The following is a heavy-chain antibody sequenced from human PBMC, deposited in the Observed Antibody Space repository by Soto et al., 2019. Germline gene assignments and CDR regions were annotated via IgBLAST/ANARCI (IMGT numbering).Heavy chain of an antibody. CDR1: GYTFTGCY. CDR2: INPNSGGT. J-gene: IGHJ4*02. D-gene: IGHD3-22*01. CDR3: ARARDSSGYTDY. Sequence: GASVKVSCKASGYTFTGCYMHWVRQAPGQGLEWMGWINPNSGGTNYAQKFQGRVTMTRDTSISTAYMELSRLRSDDTAVYYCARARDSSGYTDYWGQGTLVTVSS. V-gene: IGHV1-2*02.